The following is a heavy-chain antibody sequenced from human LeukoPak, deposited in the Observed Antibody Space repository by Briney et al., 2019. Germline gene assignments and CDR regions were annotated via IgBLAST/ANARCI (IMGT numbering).Heavy chain of an antibody. CDR1: GYTFTSYG. J-gene: IGHJ4*02. V-gene: IGHV1-18*01. D-gene: IGHD2-8*01. CDR2: ISAYNGNT. CDR3: ARTPSGYCTNGVCYGDY. Sequence: ASVKVSCKASGYTFTSYGISWVRQAPGQGLEWMGWISAYNGNTNYAQKLQGRVTMTTDTSTSTAYMELRSLRSDDTAVYYCARTPSGYCTNGVCYGDYWGQGTQVTVSS.